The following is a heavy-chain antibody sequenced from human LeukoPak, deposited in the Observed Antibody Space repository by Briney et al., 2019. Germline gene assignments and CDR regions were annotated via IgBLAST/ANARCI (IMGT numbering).Heavy chain of an antibody. Sequence: PSETLSLTCTVSGGSISSSSYYWGWVRQPPGKGLEWIGSIYYSGSTYYNPSLKRRVTISVDTSKNQFSVKLSSVTAADTAVYYCVRQGSSTTYWGQGTLVTVSS. J-gene: IGHJ4*02. V-gene: IGHV4-39*01. D-gene: IGHD2-2*01. CDR1: GGSISSSSYY. CDR3: VRQGSSTTY. CDR2: IYYSGST.